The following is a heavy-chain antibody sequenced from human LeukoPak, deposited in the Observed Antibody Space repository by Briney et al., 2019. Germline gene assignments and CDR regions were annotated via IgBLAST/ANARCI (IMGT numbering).Heavy chain of an antibody. D-gene: IGHD6-19*01. CDR2: INHSGST. CDR1: GGSFSGYY. CDR3: ARQRMEGSSGSDDY. Sequence: PSETLSLTCAVYGGSFSGYYWSWIRQPPGEGLEWIGEINHSGSTNYNPSLKSRVTISVDTSKNQFSLKLSSVTAADTAVYYCARQRMEGSSGSDDYWGQGTLVTVSS. V-gene: IGHV4-34*01. J-gene: IGHJ4*02.